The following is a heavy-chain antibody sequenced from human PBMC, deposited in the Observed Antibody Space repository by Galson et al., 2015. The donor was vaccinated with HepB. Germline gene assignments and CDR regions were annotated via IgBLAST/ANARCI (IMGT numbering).Heavy chain of an antibody. Sequence: SLRLSCAASGFTFDDYTMHWVRQAPGKGLEWVSLISWDGGSTYYADSVKGRFTISRDNSKNSLYPQMNSLRTEDTALYYCAKDFFPNYYYGMDVWGQGTTVTVSS. V-gene: IGHV3-43*01. CDR3: AKDFFPNYYYGMDV. CDR2: ISWDGGST. J-gene: IGHJ6*02. CDR1: GFTFDDYT. D-gene: IGHD3-3*01.